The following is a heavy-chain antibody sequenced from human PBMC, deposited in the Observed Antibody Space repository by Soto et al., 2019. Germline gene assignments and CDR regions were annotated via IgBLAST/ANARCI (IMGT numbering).Heavy chain of an antibody. V-gene: IGHV3-23*01. Sequence: GGSLRLSCAASGFTFGNYAMGWVRQAPGKGLEWVSGISGGGASTYYGDSVKGRFTISRDNPKNSLDLQMSSLRAEDTALYYCAKLSGSVITNLDHWGQGTLVTVYS. J-gene: IGHJ4*02. CDR3: AKLSGSVITNLDH. CDR2: ISGGGAST. D-gene: IGHD2-21*01. CDR1: GFTFGNYA.